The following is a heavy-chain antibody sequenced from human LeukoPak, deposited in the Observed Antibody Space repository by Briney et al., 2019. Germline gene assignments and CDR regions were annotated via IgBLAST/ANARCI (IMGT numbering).Heavy chain of an antibody. Sequence: QTGGSLRLSCAASGFTFSSSAMSWVRQAPGKGLEWVSAISNNGGYTYYADSVQGRFTISRDNSKSTLYLQMNSLRAEDTAVYYCAKQLGYCSDGSCYFPYWGQGTLVTVSS. CDR2: ISNNGGYT. CDR3: AKQLGYCSDGSCYFPY. V-gene: IGHV3-23*01. CDR1: GFTFSSSA. J-gene: IGHJ4*02. D-gene: IGHD2-15*01.